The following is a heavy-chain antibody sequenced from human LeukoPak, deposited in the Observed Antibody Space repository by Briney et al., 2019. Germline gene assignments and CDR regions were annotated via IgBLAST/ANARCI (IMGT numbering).Heavy chain of an antibody. V-gene: IGHV3-74*01. D-gene: IGHD1-26*01. CDR2: INSDGSST. CDR3: ARDSRRYRGGYYDEGIDY. Sequence: GGSLRLSCTASGFTFSGYWMHWVRQAPGKGLVWVSRINSDGSSTSYADSMKGRFTISRDNARNTVYLQMNSLRAEDTAVYYCARDSRRYRGGYYDEGIDYWGQGTLVTVSS. CDR1: GFTFSGYW. J-gene: IGHJ4*02.